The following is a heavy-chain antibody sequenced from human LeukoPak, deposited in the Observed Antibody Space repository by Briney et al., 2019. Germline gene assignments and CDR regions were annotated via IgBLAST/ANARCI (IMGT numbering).Heavy chain of an antibody. D-gene: IGHD3-10*01. CDR1: GGSISSSSYY. J-gene: IGHJ6*02. CDR3: ARVSPSGVWDV. CDR2: IYTSGGT. Sequence: SQTLSLTCTVSGGSISSSSYYWSWIRQPAGKGLEWIGRIYTSGGTNYNPSLNSRVTISIDTSKNQFSLSLSSVTAADTAVYYCARVSPSGVWDVWGQGTTVSVSS. V-gene: IGHV4-61*02.